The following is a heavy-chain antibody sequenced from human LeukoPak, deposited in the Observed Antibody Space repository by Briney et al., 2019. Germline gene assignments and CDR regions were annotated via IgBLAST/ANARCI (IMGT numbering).Heavy chain of an antibody. CDR1: GFTFDNYG. Sequence: GGSLRLSCAASGFTFDNYGINWVRQAPGKGLEWVSRIHWNGGRTGYADSVKGRFTISRDNSKNTLYLQMNSLRAEDTAVYYCAKEYSSSYYNWFDPWGQGTLVTVSS. J-gene: IGHJ5*02. D-gene: IGHD6-6*01. CDR2: IHWNGGRT. V-gene: IGHV3-20*04. CDR3: AKEYSSSYYNWFDP.